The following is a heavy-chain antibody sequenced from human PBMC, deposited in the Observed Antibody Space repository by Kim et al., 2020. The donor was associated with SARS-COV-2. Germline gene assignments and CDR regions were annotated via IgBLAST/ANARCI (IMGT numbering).Heavy chain of an antibody. J-gene: IGHJ4*02. CDR1: GYTFTSYA. CDR3: ARDLWGGAGEHFDY. Sequence: ASVKVSCKASGYTFTSYAMHWVRQAPGQSHAWMAWIIGANGDTKYSEKFQGRMTLTWDTSASMAYMELSNLRSDDSAVYYCARDLWGGAGEHFDYWGQGTLLTVSS. CDR2: IIGANGDT. D-gene: IGHD3-16*01. V-gene: IGHV1-3*01.